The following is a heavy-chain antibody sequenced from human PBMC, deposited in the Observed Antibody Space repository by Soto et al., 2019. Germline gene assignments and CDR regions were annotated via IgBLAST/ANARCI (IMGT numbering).Heavy chain of an antibody. CDR3: ARLGGYVSVGYYYLWDS. CDR2: INHSGST. J-gene: IGHJ4*02. CDR1: DGSMNSDSSY. Sequence: SETLSRTCLVSDGSMNSDSSYWGWIRQPPGKGLEWIGVINHSGSTYHNLSLKGRVTMSVNASRNQFSLKLTSMTAADTAVYYCARLGGYVSVGYYYLWDSWGQGTLVTVSS. D-gene: IGHD3-22*01. V-gene: IGHV4-39*01.